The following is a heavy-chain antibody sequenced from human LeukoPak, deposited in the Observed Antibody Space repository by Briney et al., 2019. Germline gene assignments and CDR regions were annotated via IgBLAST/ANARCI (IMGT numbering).Heavy chain of an antibody. CDR3: AREFRKASFGS. J-gene: IGHJ4*02. Sequence: SETLSLTCTVSGYSISSGYYWGWIRQPPGKGLEWIGSIYHSGSTYYSPSLKSRVTISVDTSKNQFSLKLSSVTAADTAVYYCAREFRKASFGSWGQGTLVTVSS. CDR1: GYSISSGYY. V-gene: IGHV4-38-2*02. D-gene: IGHD1-14*01. CDR2: IYHSGST.